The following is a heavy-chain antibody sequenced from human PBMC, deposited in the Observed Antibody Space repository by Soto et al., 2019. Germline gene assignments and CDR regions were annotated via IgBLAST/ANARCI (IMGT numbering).Heavy chain of an antibody. D-gene: IGHD3-3*01. V-gene: IGHV1-18*01. CDR2: ISAYNGNT. Sequence: ASVKVSCKASGYTFTSYGISWVRQAPGQGLEWMGWISAYNGNTNYAQKLQGRVTMTTDTSTSTAYMELRSLRSDDTAVYYCARDRSYDDFWSGSSWFDPWGQGTLITFSS. J-gene: IGHJ5*02. CDR1: GYTFTSYG. CDR3: ARDRSYDDFWSGSSWFDP.